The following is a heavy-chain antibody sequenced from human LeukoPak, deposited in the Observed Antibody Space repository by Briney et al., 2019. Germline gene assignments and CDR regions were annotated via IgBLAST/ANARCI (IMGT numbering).Heavy chain of an antibody. CDR1: GGSVSSGSYY. CDR2: IYYSGST. CDR3: ARADDILTGNLYAFDI. D-gene: IGHD3-9*01. J-gene: IGHJ3*02. Sequence: SETLSLTCTVSGGSVSSGSYYWSWIRQPPGKDLEWIGYIYYSGSTNYNPSLKSRVTISVDTSKNQFSLKLSSVTAADTAVYYCARADDILTGNLYAFDIWGQGTMVTVSS. V-gene: IGHV4-61*01.